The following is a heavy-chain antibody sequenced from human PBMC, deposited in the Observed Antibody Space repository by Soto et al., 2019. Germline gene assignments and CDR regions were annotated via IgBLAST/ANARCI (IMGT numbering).Heavy chain of an antibody. CDR3: AIDTDTAMVFTRFDP. Sequence: EVQLVESGGGLVKPGGSLRLSCAASGFTFSSYSMNWVRQAPGKGLEWVSSISSSSSYIYYADSVKGRFTISRDNAKNSLYLQMNSLRAEDTAVYYCAIDTDTAMVFTRFDPWGQGTLVTVSS. CDR1: GFTFSSYS. D-gene: IGHD5-18*01. CDR2: ISSSSSYI. V-gene: IGHV3-21*01. J-gene: IGHJ5*02.